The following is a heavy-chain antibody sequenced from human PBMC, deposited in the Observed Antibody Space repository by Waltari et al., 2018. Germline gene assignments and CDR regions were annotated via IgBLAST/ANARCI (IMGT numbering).Heavy chain of an antibody. J-gene: IGHJ4*02. CDR2: IKSKTDGGTT. D-gene: IGHD3-3*01. Sequence: EVQLVESGGGLVKPGGSLRLSCAASGFTFSNAWMSWVRQAPGKGLECVGRIKSKTDGGTTVYAAPVKGRGTISRDDSENTLDLQMNSLKTEDTAVYYCATLFGDFWSGYFFDYWGQGTLVTVSS. V-gene: IGHV3-15*01. CDR1: GFTFSNAW. CDR3: ATLFGDFWSGYFFDY.